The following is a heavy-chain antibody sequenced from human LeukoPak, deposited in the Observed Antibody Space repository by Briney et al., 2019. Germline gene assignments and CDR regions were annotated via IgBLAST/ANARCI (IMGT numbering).Heavy chain of an antibody. CDR1: GFTFSSYA. V-gene: IGHV3-23*01. CDR2: ISGSGGST. J-gene: IGHJ3*02. D-gene: IGHD4-17*01. Sequence: GGSLRLSCAASGFTFSSYAMNWVRQAPGKGLEWVSVISGSGGSTYYADSVKGRFTMSRDNSTNTLYLQMNSLRAEDAAVYYCAKERGNGVRGAFDIWGQGTMVTVSS. CDR3: AKERGNGVRGAFDI.